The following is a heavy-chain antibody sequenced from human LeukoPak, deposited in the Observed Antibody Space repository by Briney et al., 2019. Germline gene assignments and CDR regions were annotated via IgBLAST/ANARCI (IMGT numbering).Heavy chain of an antibody. CDR2: SYSGGSS. J-gene: IGHJ2*01. CDR1: GFTFSDYY. D-gene: IGHD3-16*02. V-gene: IGHV3-53*01. CDR3: AREEHYRRYFAL. Sequence: PGGSLRLSCAASGFTFSDYYMNWIRQAPGKGLEWVSVSYSGGSSYYADSVKGRFTISRDNSKNTLYLQMNTLRAEDTAVYFCAREEHYRRYFALWGRGTLVTVSS.